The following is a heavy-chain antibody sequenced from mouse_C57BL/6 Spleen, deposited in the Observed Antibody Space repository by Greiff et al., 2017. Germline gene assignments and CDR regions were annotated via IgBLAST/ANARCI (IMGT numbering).Heavy chain of an antibody. CDR1: GYTFTSYW. Sequence: QVQLQQPGAELVMPGASVKLSCKASGYTFTSYWMHWVKQRPGQGLEWIGEIDPSDSYTNYNQKFKGKSTLTVDKSSSTAYMQLSSLTSEDSAVYYCARGGNYDAMHYWGQGTSVTVSS. J-gene: IGHJ4*01. D-gene: IGHD2-1*01. CDR3: ARGGNYDAMHY. V-gene: IGHV1-69*01. CDR2: IDPSDSYT.